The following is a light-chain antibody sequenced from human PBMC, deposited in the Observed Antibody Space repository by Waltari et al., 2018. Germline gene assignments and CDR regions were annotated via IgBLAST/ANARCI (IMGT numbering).Light chain of an antibody. Sequence: DIQLTQPPSFVSASVGDRVTITYRASQGISSYLVWYQQKPGKAPKVLISAASTLQTGVTSRFSGSGSGTEFTLTISRLQPEAFATYYCQQVNGYPLTFGGGTKVEIK. CDR3: QQVNGYPLT. J-gene: IGKJ4*01. V-gene: IGKV1-9*01. CDR2: AAS. CDR1: QGISSY.